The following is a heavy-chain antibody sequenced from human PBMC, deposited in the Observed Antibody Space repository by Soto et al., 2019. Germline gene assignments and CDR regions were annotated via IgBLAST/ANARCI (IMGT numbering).Heavy chain of an antibody. CDR2: INAGNGNT. D-gene: IGHD3-3*01. V-gene: IGHV1-3*01. CDR1: GYTFTSYA. CDR3: AIALEGKTFDY. Sequence: QVQLVQSGAEVKKPGASVKVSCKASGYTFTSYAMHWVRQAPGQRLEWMGWINAGNGNTKYSQKFQGRVTITRDTSASTAYMELSSLRTEDTAVYYCAIALEGKTFDYWGQGTLVTVSS. J-gene: IGHJ4*02.